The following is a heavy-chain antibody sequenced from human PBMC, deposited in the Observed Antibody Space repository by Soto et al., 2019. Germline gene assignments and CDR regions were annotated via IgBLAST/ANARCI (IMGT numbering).Heavy chain of an antibody. CDR1: GYTFTGYY. V-gene: IGHV1-2*02. J-gene: IGHJ6*02. Sequence: RASVKVSCKASGYTFTGYYMHWVRQAPGQGLEWMGWINPNSGGTNYAQKFQGRVTMTRDTSISTAYMELSRLRSDDTAVYYCASISGYVLNYYYGMDVWGQGTTVTVSS. D-gene: IGHD1-1*01. CDR2: INPNSGGT. CDR3: ASISGYVLNYYYGMDV.